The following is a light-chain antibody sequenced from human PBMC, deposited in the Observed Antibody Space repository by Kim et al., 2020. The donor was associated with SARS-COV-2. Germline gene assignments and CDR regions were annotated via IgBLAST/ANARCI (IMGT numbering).Light chain of an antibody. CDR1: QSISNY. CDR3: QQSHSTLYT. CDR2: AAS. V-gene: IGKV1-39*01. J-gene: IGKJ2*01. Sequence: SASVGDRVTITCRASQSISNYLNWYQQKPGRAPNLLIYAASKLQSGVSSRFSGSGSGTDFTLTITSLQPEDFANYYCQQSHSTLYTFGQGTKLEI.